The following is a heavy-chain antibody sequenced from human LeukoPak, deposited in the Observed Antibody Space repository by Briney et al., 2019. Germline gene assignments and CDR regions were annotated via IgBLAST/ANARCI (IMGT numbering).Heavy chain of an antibody. J-gene: IGHJ4*02. D-gene: IGHD4-17*01. CDR3: ARIGTVTTDYFDY. V-gene: IGHV1-69*01. CDR1: GGTFSSYA. Sequence: SVKVSCKSSGGTFSSYAISWVRQAPGQGLEWMGGIIPIFGTANYAQKFQGRVTITADESTSTAYMELSSLRSEDTAVYYCARIGTVTTDYFDYWGQGTLVTVSS. CDR2: IIPIFGTA.